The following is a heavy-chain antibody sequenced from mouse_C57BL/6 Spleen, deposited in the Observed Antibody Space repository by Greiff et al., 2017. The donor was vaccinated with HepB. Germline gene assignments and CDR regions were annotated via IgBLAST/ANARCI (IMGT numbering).Heavy chain of an antibody. Sequence: EVKLMESGGGLVQPGGSMKLSCVASGFTFSNYWMNLVRQSPEKGLEWVAQIRLKSDNYATHYAESVKGRFTISRDDSKSSVYLQMNNLRAEDTGIYYCPTGYYAMDYWGQGTSVTVSS. CDR3: PTGYYAMDY. CDR1: GFTFSNYW. J-gene: IGHJ4*01. V-gene: IGHV6-3*01. D-gene: IGHD4-1*01. CDR2: IRLKSDNYAT.